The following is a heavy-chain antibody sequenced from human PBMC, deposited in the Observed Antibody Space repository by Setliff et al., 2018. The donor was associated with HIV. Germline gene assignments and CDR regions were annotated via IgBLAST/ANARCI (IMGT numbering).Heavy chain of an antibody. J-gene: IGHJ5*01. CDR1: GYNFTIFG. Sequence: ASVKVSCKASGYNFTIFGITWVRQAPGQGLEWMGWISAYNGNTNYAQKLQGRITLTIDTVTTTAYMDLRSLTSDDTAMYYCARAPPINFWSGYYTGPQGWFDSWGQGSLVTV. D-gene: IGHD3-3*01. CDR3: ARAPPINFWSGYYTGPQGWFDS. V-gene: IGHV1-18*01. CDR2: ISAYNGNT.